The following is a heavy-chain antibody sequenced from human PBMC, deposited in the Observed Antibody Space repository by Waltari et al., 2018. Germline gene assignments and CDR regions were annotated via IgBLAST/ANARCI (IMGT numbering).Heavy chain of an antibody. CDR3: ARGWDYYDSSGYTYYFDY. CDR1: GGSFSGYY. D-gene: IGHD3-22*01. CDR2: INHSGST. J-gene: IGHJ4*02. V-gene: IGHV4-34*01. Sequence: QVQLQQWGAGLLKPSETLSLTCAVYGGSFSGYYWSWIRQPPGKGLEWIGEINHSGSTNDNPSLKSRVTISVDTSKNQFSLKLSSVTAADTAVYYCARGWDYYDSSGYTYYFDYWGQGTLVTVSS.